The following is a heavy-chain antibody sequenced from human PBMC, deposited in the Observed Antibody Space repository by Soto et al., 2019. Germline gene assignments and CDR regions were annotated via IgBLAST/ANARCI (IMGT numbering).Heavy chain of an antibody. Sequence: GGSLRLSCAASGFTFSDYYMSWIRQAPGKGLEWLSYISGSSDNTSYADSVKGRFTISRDNAKKSLYLEMNSLRAEDTAVYYCATITMMTWGQGTLVTGSS. J-gene: IGHJ5*02. CDR3: ATITMMT. CDR2: ISGSSDNT. D-gene: IGHD3-22*01. V-gene: IGHV3-11*06. CDR1: GFTFSDYY.